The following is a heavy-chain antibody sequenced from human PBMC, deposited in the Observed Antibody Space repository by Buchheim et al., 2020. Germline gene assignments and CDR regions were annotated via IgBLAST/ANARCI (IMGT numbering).Heavy chain of an antibody. D-gene: IGHD1-26*01. CDR1: GFTFSDYW. CDR2: LNTDGTIT. CDR3: ARGKRVGATLEY. Sequence: EVQLVESGGGLIQPGGSLTLTCAASGFTFSDYWMHWARQAPGKGLVWVSRLNTDGTITGYADSVRGRFTISRDNAKNTLYLQMSSLRAEDTAVYYCARGKRVGATLEYWGQGNL. J-gene: IGHJ4*02. V-gene: IGHV3-74*01.